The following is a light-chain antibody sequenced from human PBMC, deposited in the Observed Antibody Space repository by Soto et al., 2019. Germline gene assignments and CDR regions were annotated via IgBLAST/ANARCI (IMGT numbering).Light chain of an antibody. CDR2: DAS. V-gene: IGKV3-11*01. J-gene: IGKJ4*01. CDR1: QSIGIY. CDR3: QQRKNWPPLT. Sequence: ETVLTQSPATLSLSPGDRATLSCRASQSIGIYLAWYQQKPGQPPRLLIFDASNRATGIPARFSGSGSGTDFTLTIISLEPEDFAVYYCQQRKNWPPLTFGGGTKVEIK.